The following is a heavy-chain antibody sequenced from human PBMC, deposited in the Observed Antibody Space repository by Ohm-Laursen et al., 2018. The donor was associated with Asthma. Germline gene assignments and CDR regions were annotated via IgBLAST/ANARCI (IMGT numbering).Heavy chain of an antibody. V-gene: IGHV4-34*01. CDR1: GGSFSGYY. CDR3: ARTAASPIVVVPAAFDY. J-gene: IGHJ4*02. CDR2: INHSGST. Sequence: SETLSLTCAVYGGSFSGYYWSWIRQPPGKGLEWIGEINHSGSTNYNPSLKSRVTISIDTSKNQFSLKLSSVTAADTAVYYCARTAASPIVVVPAAFDYWGQGTLVTVSS. D-gene: IGHD2-2*01.